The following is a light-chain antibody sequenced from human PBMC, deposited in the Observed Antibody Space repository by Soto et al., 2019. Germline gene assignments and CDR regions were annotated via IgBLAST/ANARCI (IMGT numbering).Light chain of an antibody. CDR1: QSISSW. J-gene: IGKJ2*01. Sequence: DIQMTQSPSTLSASVGDRVTITCRASQSISSWLAWYQQKPGKAPKLLIYDASSLESGVPSRFSGSGSGTEFTLTISSLQPDDFATCYCQQYNSYLYTFGQGTKVDIK. CDR3: QQYNSYLYT. V-gene: IGKV1-5*01. CDR2: DAS.